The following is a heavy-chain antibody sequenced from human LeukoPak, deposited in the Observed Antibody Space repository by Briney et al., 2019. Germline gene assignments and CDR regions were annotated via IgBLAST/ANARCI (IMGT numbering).Heavy chain of an antibody. CDR3: AKGPRFGELLCPFDY. V-gene: IGHV3-9*01. CDR1: GFTFDDYA. Sequence: PGRSLRLSCAASGFTFDDYAMHWVRQAPGKGLEWVSGISWNSGSIGYADSVKGRFTISRDNAKNSLYLQMNSLRAEDTALYCCAKGPRFGELLCPFDYWGQGTLVTVSS. J-gene: IGHJ4*02. CDR2: ISWNSGSI. D-gene: IGHD3-10*01.